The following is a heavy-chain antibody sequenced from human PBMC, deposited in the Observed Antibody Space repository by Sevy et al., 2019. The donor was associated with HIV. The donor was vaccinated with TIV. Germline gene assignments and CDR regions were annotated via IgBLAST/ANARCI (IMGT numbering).Heavy chain of an antibody. D-gene: IGHD5-12*01. CDR3: AREGYSGYDRAYYYYGMDV. CDR2: IYSGGST. J-gene: IGHJ6*02. CDR1: RFTVSSNY. Sequence: GGSLRLSCAASRFTVSSNYMSWVRQAPGKGLEWVSVIYSGGSTYYADSVKGRFTISRDNSKNTLYLQMNSLRAEDTAVYYCAREGYSGYDRAYYYYGMDVWGQGTTVTVSS. V-gene: IGHV3-53*01.